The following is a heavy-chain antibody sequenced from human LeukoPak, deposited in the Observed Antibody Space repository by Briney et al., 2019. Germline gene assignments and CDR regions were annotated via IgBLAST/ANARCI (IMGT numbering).Heavy chain of an antibody. CDR3: ARETGCSSTSCDYNFDY. CDR2: ISSSSSYI. V-gene: IGHV3-21*01. D-gene: IGHD2-2*01. CDR1: GFTFSSYS. Sequence: GGSLRLSCAASGFTFSSYSMNWVRQAPGKGLEWVSSISSSSSYIYYADSVKGRFTISRDNAKNSLYLQMNSLRAEDTAVYYCARETGCSSTSCDYNFDYWGQGTLVTVSS. J-gene: IGHJ4*02.